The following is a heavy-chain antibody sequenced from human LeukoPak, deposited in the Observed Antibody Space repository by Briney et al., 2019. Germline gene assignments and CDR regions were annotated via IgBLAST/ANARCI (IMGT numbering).Heavy chain of an antibody. CDR3: ARGSGYDIRAFDI. CDR1: GYTFIGYY. V-gene: IGHV1-2*02. Sequence: ASVKVSCKASGYTFIGYYLHWLRQAPGQGPEWMGWINPNSGGTNYSEKFQGRVTMTRDTSISTAYMELSRLRSDDTAVYYCARGSGYDIRAFDIWGQGTMVTVSS. D-gene: IGHD5-12*01. J-gene: IGHJ3*02. CDR2: INPNSGGT.